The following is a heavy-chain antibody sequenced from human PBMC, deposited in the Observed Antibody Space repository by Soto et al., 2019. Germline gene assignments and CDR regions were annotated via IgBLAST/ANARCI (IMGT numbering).Heavy chain of an antibody. D-gene: IGHD6-6*01. CDR2: MNPDSGHT. J-gene: IGHJ5*02. CDR1: GYTFTSYD. V-gene: IGHV1-8*01. CDR3: ARGRARYRSSNYFDP. Sequence: QVQLVQSGAEVKKPGASVKVSCKASGYTFTSYDINWVRQATGQGPEWMGWMNPDSGHTGYARKFRDRISMTRNTSIATAYMQLTSLTSDDTAIYYCARGRARYRSSNYFDPWGRGTLVTVSS.